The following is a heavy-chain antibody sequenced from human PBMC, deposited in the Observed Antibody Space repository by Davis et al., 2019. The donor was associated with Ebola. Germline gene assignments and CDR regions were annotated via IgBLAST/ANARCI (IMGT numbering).Heavy chain of an antibody. V-gene: IGHV5-51*01. CDR1: GYSFSSYW. Sequence: GGSLRLSCKASGYSFSSYWLAWVRHMPGKGLEWMGIIYPGDSDTRYSPSFEGQVTISADTSISTAYLQWSGLKASDTAMYYCASLRRTITGMDDAFDIWGQGTMVTVSS. CDR3: ASLRRTITGMDDAFDI. J-gene: IGHJ3*02. D-gene: IGHD1-20*01. CDR2: IYPGDSDT.